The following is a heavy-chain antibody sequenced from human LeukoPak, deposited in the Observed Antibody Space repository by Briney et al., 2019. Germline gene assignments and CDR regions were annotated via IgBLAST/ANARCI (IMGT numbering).Heavy chain of an antibody. CDR1: GFPFSSYA. V-gene: IGHV3-23*01. J-gene: IGHJ1*01. CDR3: AKDRLVVTAFEYFQH. D-gene: IGHD2-21*02. CDR2: ISGSGGST. Sequence: GSLRLSCAASGFPFSSYAMSWVRQAPGKGLEWVSAISGSGGSTYYADSVKGRFTISRDNSKNTLYLQMNSLSAEATAVYYCAKDRLVVTAFEYFQHWGQGTLVTVSS.